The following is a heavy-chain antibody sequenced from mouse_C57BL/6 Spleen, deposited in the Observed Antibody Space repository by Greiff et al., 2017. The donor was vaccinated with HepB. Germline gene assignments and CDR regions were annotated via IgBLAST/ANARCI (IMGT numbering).Heavy chain of an antibody. CDR3: AISDYDADGDWYFDV. V-gene: IGHV1-74*01. CDR1: GYTFTSYW. J-gene: IGHJ1*03. Sequence: QVQLQQPGAELVKPGASVKVSCKASGYTFTSYWMHWVKQRPGQGLEWIGRIHPSDSDTNYNQKFKGKATLTVDKSSSTAYMQLSSLTSEDSAVYYCAISDYDADGDWYFDVWGTGTTVTVSS. D-gene: IGHD2-4*01. CDR2: IHPSDSDT.